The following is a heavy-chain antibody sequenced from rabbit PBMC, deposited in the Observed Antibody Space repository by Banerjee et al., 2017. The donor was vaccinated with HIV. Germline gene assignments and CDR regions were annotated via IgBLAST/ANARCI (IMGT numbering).Heavy chain of an antibody. D-gene: IGHD4-1*01. V-gene: IGHV1S45*01. CDR1: GFSFSYKYV. CDR2: INTSSGNT. J-gene: IGHJ4*01. CDR3: ARELAGVDGCNFGL. Sequence: QEQLEESGGDLVKPEGSLTLTCTASGFSFSYKYVMCWVRQAPGKGLEWIACINTSSGNTVYASWAKGRFTISKTSSTTVTLQTTSLTAADTATYFCARELAGVDGCNFGLWGPGTVGTVS.